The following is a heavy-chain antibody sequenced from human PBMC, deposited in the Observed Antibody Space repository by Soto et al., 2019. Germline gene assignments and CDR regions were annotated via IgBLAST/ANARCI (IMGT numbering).Heavy chain of an antibody. D-gene: IGHD6-19*01. Sequence: PSETLSLTCTVSGGSISSYYWSWIRQPPGKGLEWIGYIYYSGSTNYNPPLKSRVTISVDTSKNQFSLKLSSVTAADTAVYYCARVRQWLGHNWFDPWGQGTLVTVSS. V-gene: IGHV4-59*01. CDR3: ARVRQWLGHNWFDP. J-gene: IGHJ5*02. CDR2: IYYSGST. CDR1: GGSISSYY.